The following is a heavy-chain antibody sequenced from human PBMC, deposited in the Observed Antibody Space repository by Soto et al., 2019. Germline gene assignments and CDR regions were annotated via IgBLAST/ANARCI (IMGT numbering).Heavy chain of an antibody. V-gene: IGHV4-59*01. CDR3: ARVEERVAMPSGY. CDR1: GGSISSYY. D-gene: IGHD2-2*01. Sequence: QVQLQESGPGLVKPSETLSLTCTVSGGSISSYYWSWIRQPPGKGLEWIGYIYYSGSTNYNPSLTGRVTISVDTSKNQFSLKLSSVTAADTAVYYCARVEERVAMPSGYWGQGTLVTVSS. CDR2: IYYSGST. J-gene: IGHJ4*02.